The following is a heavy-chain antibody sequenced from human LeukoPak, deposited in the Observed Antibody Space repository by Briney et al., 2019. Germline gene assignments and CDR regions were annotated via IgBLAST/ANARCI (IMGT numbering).Heavy chain of an antibody. D-gene: IGHD5-12*01. CDR3: ARSGADIQTGRPSRYNWFDP. Sequence: ASLKVSCTASGYTFTGYYMHWVRQAPGQGLEWMGWINPNSGGTNSAQKFQGRVTMTRDTSISTAYMELSRLRSDDTAVYYCARSGADIQTGRPSRYNWFDPWGQGTLVTVSS. V-gene: IGHV1-2*02. CDR1: GYTFTGYY. CDR2: INPNSGGT. J-gene: IGHJ5*02.